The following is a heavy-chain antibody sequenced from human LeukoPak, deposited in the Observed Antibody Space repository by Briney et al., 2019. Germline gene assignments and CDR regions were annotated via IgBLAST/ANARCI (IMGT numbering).Heavy chain of an antibody. CDR3: ARRGVDGALDY. V-gene: IGHV3-7*01. D-gene: IGHD5-24*01. Sequence: PGGSLRLSCAASEFTFSIYWMSWVRQAPGKGLKWVANIQENGNEKSYVDSVKGRFTISRDNAKNSLYLQMNSLRAEDTAAYYCARRGVDGALDYWGQGTLVTVSS. CDR2: IQENGNEK. J-gene: IGHJ4*02. CDR1: EFTFSIYW.